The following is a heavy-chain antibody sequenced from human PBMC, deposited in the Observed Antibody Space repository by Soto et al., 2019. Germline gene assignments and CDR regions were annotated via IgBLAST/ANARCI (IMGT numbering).Heavy chain of an antibody. Sequence: QVQLVESGGGLVPPGGSLRLSCGGSGFNFGASYMRWIRQAPGKGLEWLSYISPGSRYPAYADSVKGRFTISRDNAKRSLYLQMMSLTAEDTAIYYCVRGGGGGLFDPWGQGTMVTVST. J-gene: IGHJ5*02. D-gene: IGHD2-15*01. CDR2: ISPGSRYP. V-gene: IGHV3-11*06. CDR1: GFNFGASY. CDR3: VRGGGGGLFDP.